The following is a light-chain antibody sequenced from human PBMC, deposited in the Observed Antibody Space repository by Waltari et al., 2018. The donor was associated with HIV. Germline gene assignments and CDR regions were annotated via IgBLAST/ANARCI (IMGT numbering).Light chain of an antibody. J-gene: IGLJ1*01. CDR3: SSYTSSSILGV. V-gene: IGLV2-14*03. CDR1: SSDIGGYNY. CDR2: DVS. Sequence: QSALTQPASVSGSPGQSIPISCPGTSSDIGGYNYVSWYQQHPGKAPKLMISDVSHRPSGVSNRFSGSKSGNTASLTISGLQAEDEADYYCSSYTSSSILGVFGSGTKVTVL.